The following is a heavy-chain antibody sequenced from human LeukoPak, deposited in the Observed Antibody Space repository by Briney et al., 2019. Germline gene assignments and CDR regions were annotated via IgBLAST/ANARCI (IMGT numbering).Heavy chain of an antibody. Sequence: ASVKVSCKASGYTFTGHYIHWVRQAPGQGLEWMGYINPNSVDTNFAQKFQGRVTMTTDTSISTAYMELSGLRSDDTAVYYCTTGSPPFGYWGQGTLVTVSS. J-gene: IGHJ4*02. D-gene: IGHD1-26*01. V-gene: IGHV1-2*02. CDR2: INPNSVDT. CDR3: TTGSPPFGY. CDR1: GYTFTGHY.